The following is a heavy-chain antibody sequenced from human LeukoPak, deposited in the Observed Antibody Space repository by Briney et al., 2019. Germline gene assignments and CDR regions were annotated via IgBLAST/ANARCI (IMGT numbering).Heavy chain of an antibody. Sequence: ASVKVSCKASGYTFTSYITHWVRQAPGQRLEWMGWINAGNANTKYSQKFQGRVTITRDTSASTAYMELSSLTSEDTAVYYCARDSSVWYNDYWGHGTLVTVSS. CDR2: INAGNANT. D-gene: IGHD6-19*01. CDR3: ARDSSVWYNDY. J-gene: IGHJ4*01. CDR1: GYTFTSYI. V-gene: IGHV1-3*01.